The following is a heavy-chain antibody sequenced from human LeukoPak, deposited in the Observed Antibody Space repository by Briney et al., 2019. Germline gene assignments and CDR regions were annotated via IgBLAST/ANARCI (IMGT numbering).Heavy chain of an antibody. CDR2: IKQDGSEK. CDR3: ARTPSYSSSSQYYYYYYMDV. J-gene: IGHJ6*03. D-gene: IGHD6-13*01. Sequence: GGSLRLSCAASGFTFSSYWMSWVRQAPGKGLEWVANIKQDGSEKYYVDSVKGRFTISRDNAKNSLYLQMNSLRAEDPAVYYCARTPSYSSSSQYYYYYYMDVWGKGTTVTVSS. CDR1: GFTFSSYW. V-gene: IGHV3-7*01.